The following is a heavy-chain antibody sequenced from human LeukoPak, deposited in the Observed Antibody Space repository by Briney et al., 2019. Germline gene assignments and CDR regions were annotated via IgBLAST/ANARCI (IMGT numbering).Heavy chain of an antibody. Sequence: SVKVSCKASGGTFRYAISWVRQAPGQGLEWVGGIISIFGKANYAQRFQGRVTILADESTSTAYMELSSLRSEDTAVYYCARPHYGGNGDAFDIWGQGTMVTVSS. CDR2: IISIFGKA. CDR3: ARPHYGGNGDAFDI. D-gene: IGHD4-23*01. J-gene: IGHJ3*02. V-gene: IGHV1-69*13. CDR1: GGTFRYA.